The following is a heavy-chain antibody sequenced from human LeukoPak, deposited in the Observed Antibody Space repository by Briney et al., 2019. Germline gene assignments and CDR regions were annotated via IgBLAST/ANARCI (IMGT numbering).Heavy chain of an antibody. J-gene: IGHJ6*02. D-gene: IGHD3-10*01. CDR3: ARSPQFYGSGKRMDV. CDR1: GYSFTSYW. Sequence: GESLKISCKGSGYSFTSYWIGWVRQMPGKGLEWMGIIYPGDSDTRYSPSFQGQVTISADKSISTAYLQWSSLKASDTAIYYCARSPQFYGSGKRMDVWGQGTTVTVSS. CDR2: IYPGDSDT. V-gene: IGHV5-51*01.